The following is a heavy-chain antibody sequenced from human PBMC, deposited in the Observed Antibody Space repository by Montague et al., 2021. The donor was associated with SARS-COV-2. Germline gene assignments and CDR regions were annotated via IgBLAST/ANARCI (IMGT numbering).Heavy chain of an antibody. J-gene: IGHJ4*02. CDR1: DGSIRSYY. CDR2: MHDSGTA. CDR3: TRLPRGSGTWGYFDY. Sequence: SETLSRKGKGEDGSIRSYYWNWMRQTPGKGLEWIGYMHDSGTANYNPSLRSRVTLMVDASRNQFSLELSSVTAADTAMYYCTRLPRGSGTWGYFDYWAQGTLVTVSS. D-gene: IGHD3-10*01. V-gene: IGHV4-59*08.